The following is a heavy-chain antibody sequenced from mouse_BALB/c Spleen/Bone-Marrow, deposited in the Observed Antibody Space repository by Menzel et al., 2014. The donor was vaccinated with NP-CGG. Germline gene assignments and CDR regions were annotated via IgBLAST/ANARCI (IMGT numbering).Heavy chain of an antibody. CDR3: TRSGGYYFDY. CDR2: IYPSDSYT. CDR1: GYTFTSYW. J-gene: IGHJ2*01. Sequence: QVHVKQSGAELVRPGASVKLSCKASGYTFTSYWINWVKQRPGQGLEWIGNIYPSDSYTNYNQKFKGKATLTVDKSSSTAYMQLSSPTSEDSAVYYCTRSGGYYFDYWGQGTTLTVSS. V-gene: IGHV1-69*02.